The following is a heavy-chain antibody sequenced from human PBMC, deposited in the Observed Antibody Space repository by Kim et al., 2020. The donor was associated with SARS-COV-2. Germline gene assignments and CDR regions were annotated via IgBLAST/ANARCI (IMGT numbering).Heavy chain of an antibody. Sequence: GGSLRLSCAASGFTFSSYSMNWVRQAPGKGLEWVSSISSSSSYIYYADSVKGRFTISRDNAKNSLYLQMNSLRAEDTAVYYCARASGYGSGSYYIVDYWGQGTLVTVSS. CDR2: ISSSSSYI. J-gene: IGHJ4*02. CDR3: ARASGYGSGSYYIVDY. V-gene: IGHV3-21*01. CDR1: GFTFSSYS. D-gene: IGHD3-10*01.